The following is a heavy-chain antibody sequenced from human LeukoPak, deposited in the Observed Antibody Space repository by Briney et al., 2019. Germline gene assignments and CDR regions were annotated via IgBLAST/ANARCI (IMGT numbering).Heavy chain of an antibody. CDR1: GFTFDDYA. D-gene: IGHD3-16*01. Sequence: PGRSPRLSCAASGFTFDDYAMHWVRQAPGKGLEWVSGISWNSGSIGYADSVKGRFTISRDNAKNSLYLQMNSLRAEDTALYYCAKEDRRGRHFDYWGQGTLVTVSS. CDR2: ISWNSGSI. V-gene: IGHV3-9*01. J-gene: IGHJ4*02. CDR3: AKEDRRGRHFDY.